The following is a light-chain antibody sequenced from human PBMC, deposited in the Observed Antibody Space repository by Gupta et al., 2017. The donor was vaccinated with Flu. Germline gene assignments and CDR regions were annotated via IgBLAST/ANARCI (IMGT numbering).Light chain of an antibody. CDR1: SSDVGGYNY. V-gene: IGLV2-14*03. J-gene: IGLJ3*02. CDR2: DVS. CDR3: SSYTSSSTRL. Sequence: QSALTQPASVSGSPGQSITISCTGTSSDVGGYNYVAWYQQHPGKAPKLMIYDVSYRPSGVSNRFSGSKSDNTASLTISGLQAEDEADYYCSSYTSSSTRLFGGGTKLTVL.